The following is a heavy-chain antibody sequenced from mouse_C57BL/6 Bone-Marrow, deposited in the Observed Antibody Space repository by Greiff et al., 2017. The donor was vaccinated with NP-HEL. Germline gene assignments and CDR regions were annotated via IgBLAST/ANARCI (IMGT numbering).Heavy chain of an antibody. Sequence: EVKLVESGGGLVKPGGSLKLSCAASGFTFSDYGMHWVRQAPEKGLEWVAYISSGSSTIYYAGTVKGRFTISRDNAKNTLFLQMTSLRSEDTAMYYCARDWGWFAYWGQGTLVTVSA. CDR3: ARDWGWFAY. D-gene: IGHD4-1*01. J-gene: IGHJ3*01. V-gene: IGHV5-17*01. CDR2: ISSGSSTI. CDR1: GFTFSDYG.